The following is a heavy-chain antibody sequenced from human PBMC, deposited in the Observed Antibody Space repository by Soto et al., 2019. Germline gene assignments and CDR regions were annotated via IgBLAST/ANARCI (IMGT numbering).Heavy chain of an antibody. Sequence: QVQLVQSGAEVKKPGASVKVSCKASGYTFTSYGISWVRQAPGQGLEWMGWISAYHGNTNYAQKLQGRVTMTTDTSTSTADMELRSLRSDDTAVYSCARDPCYRLNYGMDVWGQGTAATLSS. CDR2: ISAYHGNT. CDR3: ARDPCYRLNYGMDV. J-gene: IGHJ6*02. CDR1: GYTFTSYG. V-gene: IGHV1-18*01. D-gene: IGHD2-15*01.